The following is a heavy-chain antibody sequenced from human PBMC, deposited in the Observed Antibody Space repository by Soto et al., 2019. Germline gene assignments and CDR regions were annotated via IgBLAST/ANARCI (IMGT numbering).Heavy chain of an antibody. D-gene: IGHD3-10*01. CDR3: ARADGSRTAGSIAPFDY. CDR1: GGTFSSYA. Sequence: GASVKVSCKASGGTFSSYAIIWVRQAPGQGLEWMGGIIPIFGTANYAQKFQGRVTITADESTSTAYMELSSLRSEDTAVYYCARADGSRTAGSIAPFDYWGQGTLVTVSS. J-gene: IGHJ4*02. V-gene: IGHV1-69*13. CDR2: IIPIFGTA.